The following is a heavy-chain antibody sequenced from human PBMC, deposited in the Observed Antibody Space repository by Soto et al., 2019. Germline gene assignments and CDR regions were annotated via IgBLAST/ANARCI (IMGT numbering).Heavy chain of an antibody. CDR2: ISGSGDKT. Sequence: EVQLLESGGGLVQPGGSLRLSCVASAFTFSRFAMSWVRQTPGKGLEWVSAISGSGDKTFYADSVKGRFTISRDNSKNTLYLQMNSLRVEDTAVYYCVKGLSGSGAYQWFDPWGQGTLVTVSS. D-gene: IGHD3-10*01. J-gene: IGHJ5*02. CDR1: AFTFSRFA. V-gene: IGHV3-23*01. CDR3: VKGLSGSGAYQWFDP.